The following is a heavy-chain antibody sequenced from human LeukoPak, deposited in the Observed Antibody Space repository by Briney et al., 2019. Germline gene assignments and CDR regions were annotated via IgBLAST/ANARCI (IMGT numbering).Heavy chain of an antibody. CDR3: ARGYDFDY. CDR1: GFTFSSYG. CDR2: ISSSSSTI. D-gene: IGHD3-3*01. J-gene: IGHJ4*02. Sequence: GGSLRLSCAASGFTFSSYGMNWVRQAPGKGLEWVSYISSSSSTIYYADSVKGRFTIFRDNAKNSVYLQMNSLRDEDTAVYYCARGYDFDYWGQGTLVTVSS. V-gene: IGHV3-48*02.